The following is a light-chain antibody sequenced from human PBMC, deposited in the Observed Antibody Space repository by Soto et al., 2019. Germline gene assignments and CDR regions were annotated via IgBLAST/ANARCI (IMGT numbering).Light chain of an antibody. CDR3: QQSYNSPWT. V-gene: IGKV1-39*01. J-gene: IGKJ1*01. Sequence: DIQMTQSPSSLSASVGDRVTITCRASQSISTYLNWYQRKPRKAPKLLVYAASTLQGGVPSRFSGSESGTDFTLTISSLQPEDFATYYCQQSYNSPWTFGQGTKVEIK. CDR1: QSISTY. CDR2: AAS.